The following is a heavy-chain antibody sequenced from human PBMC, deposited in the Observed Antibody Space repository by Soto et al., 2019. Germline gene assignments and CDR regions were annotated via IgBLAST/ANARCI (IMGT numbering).Heavy chain of an antibody. Sequence: EVQLVESGGTLVQPGGSLRLSCAASGFTFSTFWMHWVRQAPGKGLVWVSRINTDGSKTTYAASVKGRFTISRDNAKNTVYLQMDSLRAEDTAVHYCATVATNSYNWLDPWGQGTLVTVSS. CDR1: GFTFSTFW. J-gene: IGHJ5*02. CDR3: ATVATNSYNWLDP. D-gene: IGHD5-12*01. V-gene: IGHV3-74*01. CDR2: INTDGSKT.